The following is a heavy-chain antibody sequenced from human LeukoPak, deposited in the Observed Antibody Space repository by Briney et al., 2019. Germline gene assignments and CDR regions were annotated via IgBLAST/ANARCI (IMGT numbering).Heavy chain of an antibody. V-gene: IGHV3-30*18. J-gene: IGHJ3*02. CDR2: ISYDGSNK. CDR1: GFTFSSYG. Sequence: GGSLRLSCAASGFTFSSYGMHWVRQAPGKGLEWVAVISYDGSNKYYADSVKGRFTISRDNSKNTLYLQMNSLRAEDTAVYYCAKTGAYFDWSEGDDAFDIRGQGTMVTVSS. D-gene: IGHD3-9*01. CDR3: AKTGAYFDWSEGDDAFDI.